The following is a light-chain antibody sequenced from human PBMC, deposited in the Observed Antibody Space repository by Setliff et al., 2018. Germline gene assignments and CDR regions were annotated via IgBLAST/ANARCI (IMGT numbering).Light chain of an antibody. CDR3: NAYTSGSTYV. J-gene: IGLJ1*01. Sequence: QSALTQPASVSGSPGQSITISCSGTSSDVGSYDLVSWYQQHPGKAPKLIIYAVSDRPSGASNRFSGSKSGNTASLTISGLQTEDEADYYCNAYTSGSTYVFGTGTKATV. CDR2: AVS. CDR1: SSDVGSYDL. V-gene: IGLV2-14*03.